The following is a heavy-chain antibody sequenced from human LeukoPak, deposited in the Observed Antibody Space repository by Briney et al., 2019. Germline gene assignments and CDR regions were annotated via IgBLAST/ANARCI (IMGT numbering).Heavy chain of an antibody. J-gene: IGHJ3*02. Sequence: GGSLRLSCAASGFTFSSYAMTWVRQAPGKGLEWVSSISSSGAITYYADSVKGRFAVSRDNSKNTLYLQMNSLRAEDTAVYYCARIAVAGVVSFDSWGQGTMVTVSS. V-gene: IGHV3-23*01. D-gene: IGHD6-19*01. CDR3: ARIAVAGVVSFDS. CDR1: GFTFSSYA. CDR2: ISSSGAIT.